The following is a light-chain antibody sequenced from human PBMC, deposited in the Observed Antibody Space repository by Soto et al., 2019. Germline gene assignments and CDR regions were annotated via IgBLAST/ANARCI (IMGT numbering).Light chain of an antibody. CDR3: QQYNSYSYT. J-gene: IGKJ2*01. CDR1: QSISSW. CDR2: KAS. V-gene: IGKV1-5*03. Sequence: DIQMTQSPSTLSASVGDRVTITCRASQSISSWLAWYPQKPGKAPKLLIYKASSLESGVSSRFSGSGSGTEFNITISSLHPDDFATYHCQQYNSYSYTFGQGTKMEIK.